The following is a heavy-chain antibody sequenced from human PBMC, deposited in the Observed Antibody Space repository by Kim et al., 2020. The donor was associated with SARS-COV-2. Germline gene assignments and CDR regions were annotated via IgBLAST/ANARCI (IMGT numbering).Heavy chain of an antibody. CDR2: IYYSGST. D-gene: IGHD2-8*02. V-gene: IGHV4-61*01. CDR3: ARDRGHWWRYGMDV. J-gene: IGHJ6*02. CDR1: GGSVSSGSYY. Sequence: SETLSLTCTVSGGSVSSGSYYWSWIRQPPGKGLEWIGYIYYSGSTNYNPSLKSRVTISVDTSKNQFSLKLSSVTAADTAVHYCARDRGHWWRYGMDVWGQGTTVTVSS.